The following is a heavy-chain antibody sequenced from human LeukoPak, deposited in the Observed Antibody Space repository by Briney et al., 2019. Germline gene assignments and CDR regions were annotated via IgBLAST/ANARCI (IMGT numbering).Heavy chain of an antibody. CDR3: ARGASRVWYSSSSVRFDP. CDR1: GGSFSASY. D-gene: IGHD6-6*01. Sequence: SETLSLTCAVYGGSFSASYWSWIRQPPGKGLEWIGEINHSGSTNYNPSLKSRVTISVDTSKNQFSLKLSSVTAADTAVYYCARGASRVWYSSSSVRFDPWGQGTLVTVSS. CDR2: INHSGST. V-gene: IGHV4-34*01. J-gene: IGHJ5*02.